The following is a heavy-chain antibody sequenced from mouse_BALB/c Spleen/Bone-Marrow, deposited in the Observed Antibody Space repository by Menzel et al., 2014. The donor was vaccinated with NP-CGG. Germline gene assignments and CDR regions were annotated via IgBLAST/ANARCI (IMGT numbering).Heavy chain of an antibody. CDR2: IDPANGNT. CDR1: GFNIKDTY. V-gene: IGHV14-3*02. D-gene: IGHD1-2*01. J-gene: IGHJ1*01. Sequence: DVHLVESGAELVKPGASVKLSCTASGFNIKDTYMHWVKQRPEQGLEWIGRIDPANGNTKYDPKFQGKATTTADTSSNTAYLQLSSLTSEDTAVYYCARGGTTATWYFDVWGAGTTVTVSS. CDR3: ARGGTTATWYFDV.